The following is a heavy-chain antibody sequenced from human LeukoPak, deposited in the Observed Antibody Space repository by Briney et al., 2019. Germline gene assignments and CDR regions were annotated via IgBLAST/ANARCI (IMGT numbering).Heavy chain of an antibody. Sequence: PSETLSLTCTVSGGSISRGTSSWSWIRQHPGKGLEWLGYIFDSGYSYYNPSLKSRLSMSVDTSKNRFSLTLSSVTAADTAIYYCAKTNTPDNWFDPWGQGTLVTVSS. CDR1: GGSISRGTSS. J-gene: IGHJ5*02. CDR2: IFDSGYS. V-gene: IGHV4-31*03. CDR3: AKTNTPDNWFDP.